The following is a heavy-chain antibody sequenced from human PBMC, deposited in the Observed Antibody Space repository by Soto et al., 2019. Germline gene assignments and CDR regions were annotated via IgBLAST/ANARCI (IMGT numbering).Heavy chain of an antibody. Sequence: ASVKVSCKASGYTFTSYGISWVRQAPGQGLEWMGWISAYNGNTNYAQKLQGRVTMTTDTSTSTAYMELRSLRSDDTAVYYCARANHYYDSSGYGYFDYWGQGTLVTVS. CDR3: ARANHYYDSSGYGYFDY. J-gene: IGHJ4*02. V-gene: IGHV1-18*01. D-gene: IGHD3-22*01. CDR2: ISAYNGNT. CDR1: GYTFTSYG.